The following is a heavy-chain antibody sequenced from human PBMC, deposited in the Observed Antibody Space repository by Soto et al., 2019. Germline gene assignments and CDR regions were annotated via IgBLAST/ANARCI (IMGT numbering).Heavy chain of an antibody. J-gene: IGHJ4*02. CDR1: GYTFTGYY. Sequence: GASVKVSCKASGYTFTGYYMHWVRQAPGQGLEWMGWINPNSGGTNYAQKFQGRVTMTRDTSISTAYMELSRLRSDDTAVYYRARALYIAARPNDDWGQGTLVTVYS. D-gene: IGHD6-6*01. V-gene: IGHV1-2*02. CDR3: ARALYIAARPNDD. CDR2: INPNSGGT.